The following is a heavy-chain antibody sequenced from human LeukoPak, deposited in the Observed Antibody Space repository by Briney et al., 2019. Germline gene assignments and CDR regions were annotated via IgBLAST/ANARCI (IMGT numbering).Heavy chain of an antibody. D-gene: IGHD1-26*01. CDR3: ARAYSGSYFGGYYYFDY. CDR1: GGSISSGSYY. CDR2: IYTSGST. V-gene: IGHV4-61*02. Sequence: SETLSLTCTVSGGSISSGSYYWSWIRQPAGRGLEWIGRIYTSGSTNYNPSLKSRVTISVDTSKNQFSLKLSSVTAADTAVYYCARAYSGSYFGGYYYFDYWGQGTLVTVSS. J-gene: IGHJ4*02.